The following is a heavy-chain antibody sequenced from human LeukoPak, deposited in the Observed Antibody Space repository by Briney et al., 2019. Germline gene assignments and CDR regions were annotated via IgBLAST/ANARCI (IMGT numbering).Heavy chain of an antibody. CDR1: GFTFSSYG. CDR3: AKDQGSIAVAGTSWYFDY. CDR2: ISYDGSNK. D-gene: IGHD6-19*01. J-gene: IGHJ4*02. Sequence: GSLRLSCAASGFTFSSYGMHWVRQAPGKGLEWVAVISYDGSNKYYADSVKGRFTISRDNSKNTLYLQMNSLRAEDTAVYYCAKDQGSIAVAGTSWYFDYWGQGTLVTVSS. V-gene: IGHV3-30*18.